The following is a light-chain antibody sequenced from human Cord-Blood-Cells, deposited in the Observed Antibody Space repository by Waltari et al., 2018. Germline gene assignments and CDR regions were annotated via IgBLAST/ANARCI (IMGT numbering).Light chain of an antibody. V-gene: IGKV3-15*01. CDR1: QSVSSN. CDR2: GAS. J-gene: IGKJ4*01. Sequence: ESVMTQSPATLPVSPWESATLSCRASQSVSSNLAWYQQKPGQAPRLLIYGASTRATGIPARFSGSGSGTEFTLTISSLQSEDFAVYYCQQYNNWPLTFGGGTKVEIK. CDR3: QQYNNWPLT.